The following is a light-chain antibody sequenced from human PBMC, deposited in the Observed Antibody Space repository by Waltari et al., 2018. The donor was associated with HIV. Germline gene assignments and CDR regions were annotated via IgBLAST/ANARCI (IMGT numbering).Light chain of an antibody. CDR3: CSYAGVDTPVV. CDR1: SSDVGSYNL. V-gene: IGLV2-23*02. J-gene: IGLJ2*01. Sequence: QSALTQPASMSGSPGPSITLSCSGTSSDVGSYNLVSLYQQHPGKVPKLIIYEVTKLPSDVSNLFSASKSGDTASLTISGLQPEDEADYYCCSYAGVDTPVVFGGGTKLTVL. CDR2: EVT.